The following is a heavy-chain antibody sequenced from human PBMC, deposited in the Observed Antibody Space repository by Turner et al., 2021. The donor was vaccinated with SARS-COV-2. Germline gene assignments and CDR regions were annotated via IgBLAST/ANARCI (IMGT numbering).Heavy chain of an antibody. Sequence: EVQLVESGGGLVKPGGSLRLSCAASDFTFSSYTMYWVRQAPGKGLEWVSSISSSSSYIYYADSVKGRFTISRDNAKNSLYLQMNSLRAEDTAVYYCARGTYYYDSSVYSGTNWFDPWGQGTLVTVSS. CDR1: DFTFSSYT. CDR2: ISSSSSYI. J-gene: IGHJ5*02. D-gene: IGHD3-22*01. CDR3: ARGTYYYDSSVYSGTNWFDP. V-gene: IGHV3-21*01.